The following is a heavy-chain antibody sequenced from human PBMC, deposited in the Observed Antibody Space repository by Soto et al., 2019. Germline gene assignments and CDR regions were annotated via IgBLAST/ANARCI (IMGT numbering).Heavy chain of an antibody. J-gene: IGHJ5*02. CDR1: GFTFSDFT. CDR3: AAYCYTMTCTHFHGYS. D-gene: IGHD3-16*02. Sequence: GGSLRLSCTTSGFTFSDFTMWWVRQAPGKGLEWVSSISRESSYTYYVDSVKGRFTISRDNAKKSVILQMAGLRVEDTAVYYCAAYCYTMTCTHFHGYSWGQGTQVTVSS. V-gene: IGHV3-21*04. CDR2: ISRESSYT.